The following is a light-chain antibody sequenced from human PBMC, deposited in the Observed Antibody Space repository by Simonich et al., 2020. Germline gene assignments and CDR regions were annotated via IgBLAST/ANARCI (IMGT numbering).Light chain of an antibody. CDR1: QSVLYSSNNKNY. Sequence: DIVMTQSPDSLAVSLGERATINCKSSQSVLYSSNNKNYLAWYQQKPGQPPKLLIYWESTRESGVPDRFSGSGSGTDFTLKISRVEAEDVGVYYCMQALQTPLTFGGGTKVEIK. CDR3: MQALQTPLT. J-gene: IGKJ4*01. V-gene: IGKV4-1*01. CDR2: WES.